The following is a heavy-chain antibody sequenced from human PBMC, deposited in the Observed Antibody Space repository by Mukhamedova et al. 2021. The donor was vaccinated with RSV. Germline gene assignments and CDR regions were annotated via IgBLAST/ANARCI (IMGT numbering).Heavy chain of an antibody. D-gene: IGHD3-22*01. J-gene: IGHJ3*02. CDR3: ARAGYYDSSGYYERGAFDI. CDR2: ST. V-gene: IGHV4-30-2*04. Sequence: STYYNPSLKSRVTISVDTSKNQFSLKLSSVTAADTAVYYCARAGYYDSSGYYERGAFDIWGQGKMVTVSS.